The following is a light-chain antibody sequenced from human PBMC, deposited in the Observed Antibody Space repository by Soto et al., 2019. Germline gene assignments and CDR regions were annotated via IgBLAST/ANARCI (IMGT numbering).Light chain of an antibody. Sequence: QAVVTQPPSASGTPGQRVTISCSGSSSNIGSNTVNWYQQLPGTAPKLLIYNNNQRPSGVPDRFSGSKSGTSASLAISGLQSEDEADYYCAAWDDSLNAYVFGSGNKVTVL. CDR2: NNN. CDR1: SSNIGSNT. CDR3: AAWDDSLNAYV. J-gene: IGLJ1*01. V-gene: IGLV1-44*01.